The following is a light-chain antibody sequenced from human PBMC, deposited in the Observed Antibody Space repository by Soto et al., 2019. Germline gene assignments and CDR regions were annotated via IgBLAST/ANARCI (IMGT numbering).Light chain of an antibody. J-gene: IGLJ3*02. CDR3: AAWDDSLNGWV. CDR2: SND. Sequence: QSVLTQAPSASGTPGQRVTISCSGSSSNIGSNTVTWYQQVPGTAPKLLIYSNDQRPSGVPDRFSGSKSGTSASLAIAGLQSEEEADYYCAAWDDSLNGWVFGGGTKLTVL. V-gene: IGLV1-44*01. CDR1: SSNIGSNT.